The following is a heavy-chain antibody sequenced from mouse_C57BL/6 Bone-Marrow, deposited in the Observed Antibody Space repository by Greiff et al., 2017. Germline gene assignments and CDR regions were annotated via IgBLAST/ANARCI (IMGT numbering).Heavy chain of an antibody. CDR1: GYTFTDYE. CDR2: IDPETGGT. V-gene: IGHV1-15*01. D-gene: IGHD1-1*01. CDR3: TRLLRASWFAY. Sequence: QVQLQQSGAELVRPGASVTLSCKASGYTFTDYEMHWVKQTPVHGLEWIGAIDPETGGTAYNQKFKGKAILTADKSSSTAYMELRSLKSEDSAVYYCTRLLRASWFAYWGQGTLVTVSA. J-gene: IGHJ3*01.